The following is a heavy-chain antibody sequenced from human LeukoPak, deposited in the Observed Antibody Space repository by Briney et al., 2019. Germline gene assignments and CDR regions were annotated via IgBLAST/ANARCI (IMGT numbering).Heavy chain of an antibody. D-gene: IGHD6-19*01. CDR3: ARDDSSGWEYYFDY. CDR2: IYYTGST. Sequence: SETLSLTCTVSGGSIISYYWTWIWQPPGKGLEWIGYIYYTGSTNYNPSLKSRVTISVDTSKNQFSLKLNSVTAADTAVYYCARDDSSGWEYYFDYWGQGTLVTVSS. CDR1: GGSIISYY. V-gene: IGHV4-59*01. J-gene: IGHJ4*02.